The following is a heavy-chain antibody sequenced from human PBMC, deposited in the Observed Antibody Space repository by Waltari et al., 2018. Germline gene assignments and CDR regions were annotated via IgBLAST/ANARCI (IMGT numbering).Heavy chain of an antibody. J-gene: IGHJ4*02. CDR3: ARGGGDGYPTDY. Sequence: QVQLQQWGAGLLKPSETLSLTCAVYGGSFRGYYWSWIRQPPGKGLEWIGEINHSGSTNYNPSLKSRVTISVDTSKNQFSLKLSSVTAADTAVYYCARGGGDGYPTDYWGQGTLVTVSS. D-gene: IGHD3-16*01. CDR1: GGSFRGYY. V-gene: IGHV4-34*01. CDR2: INHSGST.